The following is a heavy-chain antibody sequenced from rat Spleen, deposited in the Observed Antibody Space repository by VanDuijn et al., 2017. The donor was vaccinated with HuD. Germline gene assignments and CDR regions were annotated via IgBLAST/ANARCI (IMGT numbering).Heavy chain of an antibody. CDR2: MNPDGSSN. Sequence: EVQLVDSGGGSVQPGRSLKLSCAVSGFTFSSSWLNWIRQAPGTGLEWVATMNPDGSSNYYPDTVKGRFVISKDNAKNTGYLQMKNLRSEDTAMYYCARTGFAYWGQGTLVTVSS. CDR3: ARTGFAY. V-gene: IGHV5-35*01. J-gene: IGHJ3*01. CDR1: GFTFSSSW.